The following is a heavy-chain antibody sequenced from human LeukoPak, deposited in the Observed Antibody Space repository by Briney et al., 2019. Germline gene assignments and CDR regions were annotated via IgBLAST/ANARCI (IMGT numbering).Heavy chain of an antibody. CDR2: IRGSGSAT. D-gene: IGHD4-17*01. CDR1: GFTFRSYA. J-gene: IGHJ3*02. V-gene: IGHV3-23*01. Sequence: PGGSLRLSCAASGFTFRSYAMNWVRQAPGKGLEWVSAIRGSGSATYYADSVKGRFTISRDNSKNTLYLQMNSLRAEDTAVYYCAKDQYGEAFDIWGPGTMVTVSS. CDR3: AKDQYGEAFDI.